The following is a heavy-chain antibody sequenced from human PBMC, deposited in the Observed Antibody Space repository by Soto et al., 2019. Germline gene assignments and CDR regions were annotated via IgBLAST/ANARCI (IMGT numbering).Heavy chain of an antibody. CDR1: GFIFSDFS. J-gene: IGHJ4*02. Sequence: HPGGSLRLSCAASGFIFSDFSMHWVRQAPGKGLEWMAVTSYDGSNEYSADSVKGRFTISRDNSQNTMNLQMNSLRAEDTAVYYCARGTYRGAYGYYLDYWGQGTLVTVSS. CDR2: TSYDGSNE. D-gene: IGHD3-16*02. CDR3: ARGTYRGAYGYYLDY. V-gene: IGHV3-30-3*01.